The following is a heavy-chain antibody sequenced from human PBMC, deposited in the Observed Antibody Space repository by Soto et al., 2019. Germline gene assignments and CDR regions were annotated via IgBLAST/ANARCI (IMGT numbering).Heavy chain of an antibody. CDR2: IIPIFGTA. CDR3: ARDRVIVATIYYYYYGMDV. V-gene: IGHV1-69*01. D-gene: IGHD5-12*01. Sequence: QGLEWMGGIIPIFGTANYAQKFQGRVTITADESTSTAYMELSSLRSEDTAVYYCARDRVIVATIYYYYYGMDVWGQGTTVTVSS. J-gene: IGHJ6*02.